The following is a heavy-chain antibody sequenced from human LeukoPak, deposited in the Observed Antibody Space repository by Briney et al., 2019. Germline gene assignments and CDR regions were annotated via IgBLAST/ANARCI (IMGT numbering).Heavy chain of an antibody. Sequence: SVKVSCKASGGTFSSYAISWVRQAPGQGLEWMGGIIPIFGTANYAQKFQGRVTITADESTSTAYMELSSLRSEDTAVYYCECRFLEWLLYPFDYWGQGTLVTVSS. CDR1: GGTFSSYA. CDR3: ECRFLEWLLYPFDY. J-gene: IGHJ4*02. CDR2: IIPIFGTA. V-gene: IGHV1-69*13. D-gene: IGHD3-3*01.